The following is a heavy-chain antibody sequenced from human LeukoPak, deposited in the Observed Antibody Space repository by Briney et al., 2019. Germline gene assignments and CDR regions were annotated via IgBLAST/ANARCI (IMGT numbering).Heavy chain of an antibody. Sequence: ASVSLTCKASGYTFTGYYMNWVRQAPGQELEWMGWLSPNGCDIKFAHQLQGRVTMTRDTSISTAYMELSRLRSDDTAVYYCARATDVRCWYLAYWG. CDR3: ARATDVRCWYLAY. V-gene: IGHV1-2*02. D-gene: IGHD2-8*01. CDR1: GYTFTGYY. J-gene: IGHJ4*01. CDR2: LSPNGCDI.